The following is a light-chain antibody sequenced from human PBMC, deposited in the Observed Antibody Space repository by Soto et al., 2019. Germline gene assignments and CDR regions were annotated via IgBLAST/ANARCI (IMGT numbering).Light chain of an antibody. Sequence: NFMLTQPHSVSESPGKTVTISCTRSSGSIASNYVQWYQQRPGSAPTTVIYEDNQRPSGVPDRFSGSIDSSSNSASLTISGLKTEDEADYYCRSYDSSNQAVFGGGTKLTVL. CDR2: EDN. CDR3: RSYDSSNQAV. CDR1: SGSIASNY. V-gene: IGLV6-57*04. J-gene: IGLJ2*01.